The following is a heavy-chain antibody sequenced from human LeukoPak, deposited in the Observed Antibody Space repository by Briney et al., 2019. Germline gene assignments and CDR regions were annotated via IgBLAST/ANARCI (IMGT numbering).Heavy chain of an antibody. V-gene: IGHV3-7*01. CDR3: ARDLTNWNDATFDI. Sequence: PGGSLRLSCAASGFSFSNYWMSWVRQAPGKGLEWVANIKVDGSETYYVDSVKGRFTISRDNSKNSLYLQMNYLRAEDTAVYYCARDLTNWNDATFDIWGQGTMVTVAS. CDR1: GFSFSNYW. D-gene: IGHD1-1*01. CDR2: IKVDGSET. J-gene: IGHJ3*02.